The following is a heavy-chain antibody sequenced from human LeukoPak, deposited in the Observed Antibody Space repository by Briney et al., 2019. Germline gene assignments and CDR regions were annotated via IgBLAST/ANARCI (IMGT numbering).Heavy chain of an antibody. D-gene: IGHD1-26*01. CDR3: ARAAFHDGIDP. CDR1: GESFSGYY. V-gene: IGHV4-34*01. CDR2: INHSGST. J-gene: IGHJ5*02. Sequence: TSETLSLTCAVYGESFSGYYWSWIRQPPGRGLEWIGEINHSGSTNYNPSLKGRVTISVDTSKNQFSLKLSSVTAADTAVYYCARAAFHDGIDPWGQGTLVTVSS.